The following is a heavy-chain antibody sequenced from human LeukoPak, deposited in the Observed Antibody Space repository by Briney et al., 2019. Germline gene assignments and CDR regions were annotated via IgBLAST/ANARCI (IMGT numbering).Heavy chain of an antibody. CDR2: IPYDGAKK. CDR3: AKDPAVDCTSTSCRYMDV. D-gene: IGHD2-2*01. CDR1: GFAFSSYG. Sequence: GGSLRLSCAASGFAFSSYGRHWVRQAPGKGLEWVAFIPYDGAKKYYADSVKGRFTISRDNSKNTLYLQMSGLRPEDTAVYYCAKDPAVDCTSTSCRYMDVWGKGTSVTVSS. J-gene: IGHJ6*03. V-gene: IGHV3-30*02.